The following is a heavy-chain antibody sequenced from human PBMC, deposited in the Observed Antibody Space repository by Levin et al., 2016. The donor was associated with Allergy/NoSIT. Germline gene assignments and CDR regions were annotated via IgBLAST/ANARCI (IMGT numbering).Heavy chain of an antibody. J-gene: IGHJ4*02. CDR2: IDPTDSYT. CDR3: ARQKSYLGRPFDY. Sequence: VRQMPGKGLEWMGRIDPTDSYTNYSPSFQGHVTMSTDNSINTAYLRWSSLKASDTAIYYCARQKSYLGRPFDYWGQGTLVTVSS. D-gene: IGHD3-3*02. V-gene: IGHV5-10-1*01.